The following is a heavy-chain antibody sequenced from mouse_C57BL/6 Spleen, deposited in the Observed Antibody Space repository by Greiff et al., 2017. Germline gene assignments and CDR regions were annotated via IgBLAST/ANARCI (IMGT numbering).Heavy chain of an antibody. Sequence: EVKLMESGPGLVKPSQSLSLTCSVTGYSITSGYYWNWIRQFPGNKLEWMGYISYDGSNNYNPSLKNRISITRDTSKNQFFLKLNSVTTEDTATYYCARIHYYGNHWYFDVWGTGTTVTVSS. V-gene: IGHV3-6*01. J-gene: IGHJ1*03. CDR3: ARIHYYGNHWYFDV. D-gene: IGHD1-1*01. CDR2: ISYDGSN. CDR1: GYSITSGYY.